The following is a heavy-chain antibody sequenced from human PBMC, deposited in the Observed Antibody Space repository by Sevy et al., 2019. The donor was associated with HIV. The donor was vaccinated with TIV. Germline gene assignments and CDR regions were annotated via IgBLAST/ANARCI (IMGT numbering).Heavy chain of an antibody. D-gene: IGHD2-15*01. Sequence: ASVKVSCKASGYTFTSYDFNWVRRATGQGLEWMGWMNPNSANTGYAQKFQGRVTMTRNTSISTAYMVLSSLRSEDTAVYYCARVLGWYYDYWGQGTLVTVSS. V-gene: IGHV1-8*01. J-gene: IGHJ4*02. CDR1: GYTFTSYD. CDR2: MNPNSANT. CDR3: ARVLGWYYDY.